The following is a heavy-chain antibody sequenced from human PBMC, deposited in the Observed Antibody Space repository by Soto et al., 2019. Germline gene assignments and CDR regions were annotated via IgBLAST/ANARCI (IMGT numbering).Heavy chain of an antibody. J-gene: IGHJ3*02. V-gene: IGHV3-7*01. CDR3: GTDQWGGAFDI. Sequence: PGGFLRLSCAASGFTLSSYWMALVRQTPGKGMEFVANIREDGKEINYVDSVKGRFTISRDKAKNSLFLQMNSLRDDDTAVYYSGTDQWGGAFDIGGQGTMVNVSS. D-gene: IGHD3-10*01. CDR1: GFTLSSYW. CDR2: IREDGKEI.